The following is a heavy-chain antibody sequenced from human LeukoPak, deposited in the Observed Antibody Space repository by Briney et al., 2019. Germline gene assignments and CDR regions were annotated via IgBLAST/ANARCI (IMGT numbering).Heavy chain of an antibody. Sequence: GGSLRLSCAASGFTVSSNYMSWVRQAPGKGLEWVSVIYSGGSTYYADSVKGRFTISRDNSKNTLYLQMISLRVEDTAVYYCARTSGYYYEELDYWGQGTLVTVSS. CDR2: IYSGGST. CDR3: ARTSGYYYEELDY. D-gene: IGHD3-22*01. J-gene: IGHJ4*02. CDR1: GFTVSSNY. V-gene: IGHV3-53*05.